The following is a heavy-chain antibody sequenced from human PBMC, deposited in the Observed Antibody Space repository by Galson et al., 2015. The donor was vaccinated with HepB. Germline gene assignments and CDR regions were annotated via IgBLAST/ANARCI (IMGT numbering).Heavy chain of an antibody. CDR2: IRSKTYGGTT. CDR3: SRSIRDSGDAFDI. CDR1: GFTFGDYP. V-gene: IGHV3-49*03. Sequence: LRLSCAASGFTFGDYPMSWFRQAPGKGLEWVAYIRSKTYGGTTEYAASVKGRFTISRDNSESIAYLQMNSLKTEDTALYYCSRSIRDSGDAFDIWGQGTMVTVSS. J-gene: IGHJ3*02.